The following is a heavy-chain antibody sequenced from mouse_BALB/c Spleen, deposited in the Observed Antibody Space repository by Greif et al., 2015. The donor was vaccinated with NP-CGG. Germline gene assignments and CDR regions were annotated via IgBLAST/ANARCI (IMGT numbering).Heavy chain of an antibody. J-gene: IGHJ4*01. D-gene: IGHD3-1*01. V-gene: IGHV1S81*02. CDR2: INPSNGGT. Sequence: LQQSGAELVRPGASVKLSCKASGYTFTSYYMYWVKQRPGQGLEWIGEINPSNGGTNFNEKFKSKATLTVDKSSSTAYMQLSSLTSEDSAVYYCTRSGFYAMDYWGQGTSVTVSS. CDR1: GYTFTSYY. CDR3: TRSGFYAMDY.